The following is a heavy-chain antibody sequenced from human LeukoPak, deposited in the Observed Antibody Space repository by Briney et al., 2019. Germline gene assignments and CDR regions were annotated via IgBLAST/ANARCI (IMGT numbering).Heavy chain of an antibody. J-gene: IGHJ4*02. Sequence: KPSETLSLTCAVYGGSFSGHYWSWIRQPPGKGLEWIGEINHSGSTNYNPSLKSRVTISVDTSKNQFSLKLSSVTAADTAVYYCARRMWNWNYFGPLDYWGQGTLVTVSS. D-gene: IGHD1-7*01. CDR3: ARRMWNWNYFGPLDY. V-gene: IGHV4-34*01. CDR2: INHSGST. CDR1: GGSFSGHY.